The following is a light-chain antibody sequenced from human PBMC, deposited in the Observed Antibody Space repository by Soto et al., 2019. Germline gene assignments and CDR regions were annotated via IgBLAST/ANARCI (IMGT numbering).Light chain of an antibody. J-gene: IGLJ1*01. CDR2: DVS. CDR3: SSYTSSSTLLI. Sequence: AALSQPCSVSGSISQSTTISCTGTSSDVGGYNYVSWYQQHPGKAPKLMIYDVSNRPSGVSNRFSGSKSGNTASLTISGLQAEDEADYYCSSYTSSSTLLIFGTGTKVTVL. CDR1: SSDVGGYNY. V-gene: IGLV2-14*01.